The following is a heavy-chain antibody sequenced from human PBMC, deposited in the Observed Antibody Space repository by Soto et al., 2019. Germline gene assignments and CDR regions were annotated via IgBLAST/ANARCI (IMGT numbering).Heavy chain of an antibody. D-gene: IGHD2-8*02. Sequence: QVQLQESGPGLVKPSQTLSLTCTVSGGSISSGGYYWSWIRQHPGKGLEWIGYIYYSGSTYYNPSHKSRVTVSVDMSKNQCSLKLSSVTAADTAVDYCAMGRRLVGAFDIWGQGTMVTVAS. V-gene: IGHV4-31*03. J-gene: IGHJ3*02. CDR3: AMGRRLVGAFDI. CDR2: IYYSGST. CDR1: GGSISSGGYY.